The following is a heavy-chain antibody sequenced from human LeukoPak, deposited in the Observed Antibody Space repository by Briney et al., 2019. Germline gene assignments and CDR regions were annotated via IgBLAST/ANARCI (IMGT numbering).Heavy chain of an antibody. D-gene: IGHD2-15*01. CDR3: ARELLGYCSGVSCYYRGYFDY. CDR1: GFTFSSYA. CDR2: ISYDGSNK. Sequence: GGSLRLSCAASGFTFSSYAMHWVRQAPGKGLEWVAVISYDGSNKYYADSVKGRFTISRDNSKNTLYLQMNSLRAEDTAVYYFARELLGYCSGVSCYYRGYFDYWAREPWSPSPQ. J-gene: IGHJ4*02. V-gene: IGHV3-30*04.